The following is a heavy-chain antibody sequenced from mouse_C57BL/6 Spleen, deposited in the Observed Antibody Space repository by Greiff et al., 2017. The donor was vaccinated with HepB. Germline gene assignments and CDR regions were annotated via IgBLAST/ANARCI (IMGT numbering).Heavy chain of an antibody. CDR1: GYAFSSSW. CDR2: IYPGDGDT. Sequence: QLQQSGPELVKPGASVKISCKASGYAFSSSWMNWVKQRPGKGLEWIGRIYPGDGDTNYNGKFKGKATLTADKSSSTAYMQLSSLTSEDSAVYFCARSAYYGSTLFDYWGQGTTLTVSS. V-gene: IGHV1-82*01. CDR3: ARSAYYGSTLFDY. D-gene: IGHD1-1*01. J-gene: IGHJ2*01.